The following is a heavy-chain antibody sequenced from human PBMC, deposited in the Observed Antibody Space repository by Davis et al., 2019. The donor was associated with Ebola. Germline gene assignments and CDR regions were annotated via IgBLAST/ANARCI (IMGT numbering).Heavy chain of an antibody. CDR2: IHYLGNT. D-gene: IGHD4-17*01. V-gene: IGHV4-59*01. Sequence: MPGGSLRLSCTVSGGSINNYFWSWIRQPPGKGLEWIGNIHYLGNTNYNPSLKSRVTMSVDTSKNQFSLKLSSVTAADSAVYYCARGNYGDYIVLYYYNMDVWGQGTTVTVSS. CDR1: GGSINNYF. J-gene: IGHJ6*02. CDR3: ARGNYGDYIVLYYYNMDV.